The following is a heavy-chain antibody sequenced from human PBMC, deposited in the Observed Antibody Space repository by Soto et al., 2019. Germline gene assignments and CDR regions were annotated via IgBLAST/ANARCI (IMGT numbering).Heavy chain of an antibody. D-gene: IGHD3-22*01. V-gene: IGHV4-59*12. CDR1: GASISRYY. CDR2: LYNTGST. CDR3: ARTSYYDSTGYYNMDV. J-gene: IGHJ6*02. Sequence: PSETLSLTCTVSGASISRYYWSWIRQSPGKGLEWIGYLYNTGSTIYNPSLKSRVTISVDTSKNQFSLKMNSVTAADTADYYCARTSYYDSTGYYNMDVWGQGTTVTVSS.